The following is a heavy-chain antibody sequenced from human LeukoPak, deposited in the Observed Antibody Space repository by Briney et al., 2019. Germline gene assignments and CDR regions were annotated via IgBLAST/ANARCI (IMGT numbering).Heavy chain of an antibody. Sequence: ASVKVSCKASGYTFTSYYMHWVRQAPGQGLEWMGIINPSGGSTSYAQKFQGRVTMTRDTSTSTVYMELSSLRSEDTAVYYCARARYSGSYTRLAFDIWGQGTMVTVSS. CDR3: ARARYSGSYTRLAFDI. V-gene: IGHV1-46*01. CDR2: INPSGGST. D-gene: IGHD1-26*01. CDR1: GYTFTSYY. J-gene: IGHJ3*02.